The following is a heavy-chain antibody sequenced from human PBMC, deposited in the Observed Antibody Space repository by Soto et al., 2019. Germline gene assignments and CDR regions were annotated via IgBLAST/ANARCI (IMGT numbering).Heavy chain of an antibody. D-gene: IGHD3-10*01. Sequence: GGSLRLSCAASGFTFSSYAMNWVRQAPGKGLEWVSVISGSGGSTYYADSVKGRFTISRDNSKNTLYLQMNSLRAEDTAVYYCARGGLIWFGELSKFDPWGQGTLVTVSS. V-gene: IGHV3-23*01. CDR1: GFTFSSYA. CDR3: ARGGLIWFGELSKFDP. CDR2: ISGSGGST. J-gene: IGHJ5*02.